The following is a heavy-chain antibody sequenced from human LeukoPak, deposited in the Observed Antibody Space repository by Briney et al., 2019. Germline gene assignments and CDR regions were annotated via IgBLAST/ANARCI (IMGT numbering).Heavy chain of an antibody. CDR2: ISWNSGSI. D-gene: IGHD4-17*01. V-gene: IGHV3-9*01. Sequence: GGSLRLSCAASGFTFDDYAMHWVRQAPGKGLEWVSGISWNSGSIGYADSVKGRFTISRDNAKNSLYLQMNSLRAEDTAVYYCAKDLRGVGSLDYWGQGTLVTVSS. J-gene: IGHJ4*02. CDR3: AKDLRGVGSLDY. CDR1: GFTFDDYA.